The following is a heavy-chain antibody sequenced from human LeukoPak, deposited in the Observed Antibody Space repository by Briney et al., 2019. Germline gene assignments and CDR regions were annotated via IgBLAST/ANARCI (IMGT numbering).Heavy chain of an antibody. CDR3: VRGTFDWKGVDF. V-gene: IGHV3-7*01. CDR1: GFTFSRYW. J-gene: IGHJ4*02. D-gene: IGHD1-1*01. Sequence: GGSLRLSCEGSGFTFSRYWMHWVRQAPGKGLECVAKVSGDRRRTDHAESANGRFAVSRDDARNSLHLDMSSLRADDTAMYYCVRGTFDWKGVDFWGQGSLVTVSS. CDR2: VSGDRRRT.